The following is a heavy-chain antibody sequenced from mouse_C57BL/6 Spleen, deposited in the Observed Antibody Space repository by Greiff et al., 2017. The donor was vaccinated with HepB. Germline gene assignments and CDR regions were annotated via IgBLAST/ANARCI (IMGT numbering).Heavy chain of an antibody. V-gene: IGHV1-9*01. CDR3: ARGYYGSVDY. D-gene: IGHD1-1*01. Sequence: VKLVESGAELMKPGASVKLSCKATGYTFTGYWIEWVKQRPGHGLEWIGEILPGSGSTNYKEKFKGKATFTADTSSNTAYMQLSSLTTEDSAIYYCARGYYGSVDYWGQGTTLTVSS. CDR1: GYTFTGYW. CDR2: ILPGSGST. J-gene: IGHJ2*01.